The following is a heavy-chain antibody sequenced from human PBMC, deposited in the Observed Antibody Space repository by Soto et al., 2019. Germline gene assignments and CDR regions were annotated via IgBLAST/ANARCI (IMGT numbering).Heavy chain of an antibody. CDR1: NGSLSSNY. V-gene: IGHV4-59*01. D-gene: IGHD3-10*01. CDR2: IYYSGST. Sequence: SETLSLTCTVSNGSLSSNYWSWIRQYPGKGLEWIGNIYYSGSTNYNPSLNSRVTMSVDTSKNKFTLKLSSVTAADTGVYFCATSFMVPVDFFVSWGQRTPVTVSS. J-gene: IGHJ4*02. CDR3: ATSFMVPVDFFVS.